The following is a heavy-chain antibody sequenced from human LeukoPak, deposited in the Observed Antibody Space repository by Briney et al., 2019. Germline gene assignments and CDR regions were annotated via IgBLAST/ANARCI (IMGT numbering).Heavy chain of an antibody. CDR1: GFTFDDYG. CDR2: ISWDGGST. V-gene: IGHV3-43*01. D-gene: IGHD3-10*01. Sequence: GGSLRLSCAASGFTFDDYGMSWVRQAPGKGLEWVSLISWDGGSTYYADSVKGRFTISRDNSKNSLYLQMNSLRTEDTALYYCAKEGGSGYYFDYWGQGTLVTVSS. CDR3: AKEGGSGYYFDY. J-gene: IGHJ4*02.